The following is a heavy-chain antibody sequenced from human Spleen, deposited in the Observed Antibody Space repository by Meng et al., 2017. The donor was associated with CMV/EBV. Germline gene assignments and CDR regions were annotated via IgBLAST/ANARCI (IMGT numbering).Heavy chain of an antibody. CDR1: GFSFRTYW. CDR3: ARLGISSHWYRGYFFDH. J-gene: IGHJ4*02. CDR2: IKQDGSEK. Sequence: GESLKISCAASGFSFRTYWMTWVRQAPGKGLEWVANIKQDGSEKNYVDSVKGRFTSSRDNAKHSLFLQMRSLRVEDTAVYYCARLGISSHWYRGYFFDHWGRGTLVTVSS. D-gene: IGHD3-9*01. V-gene: IGHV3-7*01.